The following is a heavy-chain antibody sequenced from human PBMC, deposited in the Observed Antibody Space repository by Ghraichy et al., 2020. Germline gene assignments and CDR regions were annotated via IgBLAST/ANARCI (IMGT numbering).Heavy chain of an antibody. V-gene: IGHV1-2*02. CDR1: GYTFTDNY. Sequence: ASVKVSCKASGYTFTDNYIHWVRQAPGQGLEWMGWINPNSGGTTYAQNFQGRVTMTRNTSISTAYMELSSLRSDDTAVYYCARFCSRTGCYNSFDHWGQGTLVTVSS. CDR2: INPNSGGT. J-gene: IGHJ4*02. D-gene: IGHD2-2*02. CDR3: ARFCSRTGCYNSFDH.